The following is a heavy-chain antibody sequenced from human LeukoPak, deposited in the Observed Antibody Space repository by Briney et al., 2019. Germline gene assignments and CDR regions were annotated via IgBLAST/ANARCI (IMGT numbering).Heavy chain of an antibody. CDR3: ARGLRGYSGYDPVDY. D-gene: IGHD5-12*01. CDR2: ISAYNGNT. J-gene: IGHJ4*02. V-gene: IGHV1-18*01. Sequence: GASVKVSCKGSGYTFTSYGISWVRQAPGQGLEWMGWISAYNGNTNYAQKLQGRVTMTTDTSTSTAYMELRSLRSDDTAAYYCARGLRGYSGYDPVDYWGQGTLVTVSS. CDR1: GYTFTSYG.